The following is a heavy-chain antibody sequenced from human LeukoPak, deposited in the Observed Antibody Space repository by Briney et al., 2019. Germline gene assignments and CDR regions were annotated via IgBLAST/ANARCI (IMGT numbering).Heavy chain of an antibody. D-gene: IGHD1-26*01. J-gene: IGHJ5*02. CDR2: INHSGST. CDR1: GGSFSGYY. CDR3: ARDHNSGSYYLIWFDP. V-gene: IGHV4-34*01. Sequence: PSETLSLTCAVYGGSFSGYYWSWIRQPPGKGLEWIGEINHSGSTNYNPSLKSRVTISVDTSKNQFSLKLSSVTAADTAVYYCARDHNSGSYYLIWFDPWGQGTLVTVSS.